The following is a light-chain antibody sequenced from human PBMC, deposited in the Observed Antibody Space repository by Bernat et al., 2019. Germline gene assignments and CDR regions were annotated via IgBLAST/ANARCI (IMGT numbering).Light chain of an antibody. CDR3: QEYRSVSGT. CDR1: QSISSY. J-gene: IGKJ1*01. Sequence: DIQMTQSPSSLSASVGDRVTITCRASQSISSYLNWYQQKPGKAPKLLIYKASSLESGVPSRFSGSGSGTEFTLTISSLQPDDLATYYCQEYRSVSGTFGQGTKVEIK. CDR2: KAS. V-gene: IGKV1-5*03.